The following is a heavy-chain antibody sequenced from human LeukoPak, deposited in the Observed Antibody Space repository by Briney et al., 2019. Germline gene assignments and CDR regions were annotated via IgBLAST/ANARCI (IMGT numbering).Heavy chain of an antibody. D-gene: IGHD3-22*01. CDR3: ARHIRLAYYDSSGYYGGYFDY. CDR1: GGSISSSSYY. V-gene: IGHV4-39*01. J-gene: IGHJ4*02. Sequence: SETLSLTCTVSGGSISSSSYYWGWIRQPPGKGLEWIGSIYYSGSTYYNPSLKSRVTISVDTSKNQFSLKLSSVTAADTAVYYCARHIRLAYYDSSGYYGGYFDYWGQGTLVTVSS. CDR2: IYYSGST.